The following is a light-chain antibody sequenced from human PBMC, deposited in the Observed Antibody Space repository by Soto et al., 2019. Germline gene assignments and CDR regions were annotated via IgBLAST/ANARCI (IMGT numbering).Light chain of an antibody. J-gene: IGLJ2*01. CDR2: DVR. Sequence: QSALTQPASVSGSPGQSITISCTGTSSDVGAYNYVSWYQQHPGRAPKLMIYDVRNRPSGVSDRFSGSKSGNTASLTIYGLQAEDQADYYCSSYSTSSTPVLFGGGTKVTVL. CDR3: SSYSTSSTPVL. CDR1: SSDVGAYNY. V-gene: IGLV2-14*03.